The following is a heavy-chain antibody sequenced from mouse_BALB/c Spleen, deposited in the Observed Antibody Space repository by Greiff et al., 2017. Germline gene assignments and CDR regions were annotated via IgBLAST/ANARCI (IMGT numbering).Heavy chain of an antibody. CDR1: GYSFTGYY. V-gene: IGHV1-31*01. CDR2: INPYNGAT. J-gene: IGHJ3*01. D-gene: IGHD4-1*01. CDR3: ARWELSGTFSY. Sequence: VQLQQSGPELVKPGASVKISCKASGYSFTGYYMHWVKQSHVKSLEWIGRINPYNGATSYNQNFKDKASLTVDKSSSTAYMELHSLTSEDSAVYYCARWELSGTFSYWGQGTLVTVSA.